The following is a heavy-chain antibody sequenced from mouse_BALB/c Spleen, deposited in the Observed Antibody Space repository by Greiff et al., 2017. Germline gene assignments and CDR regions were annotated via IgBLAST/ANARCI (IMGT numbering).Heavy chain of an antibody. CDR3: ASITRAWFAY. D-gene: IGHD1-2*01. Sequence: EVKVVESGGGLVKPGGSLKLSCAASGFTFSSYAMSWVRQSPEKRLEWVAEISSGGSYTYYPDTVTGRFTISRDNAKNTLYLEMSSLRSEDTAMYYCASITRAWFAYWGQGTLVTVSA. V-gene: IGHV5-9-4*01. CDR1: GFTFSSYA. CDR2: ISSGGSYT. J-gene: IGHJ3*01.